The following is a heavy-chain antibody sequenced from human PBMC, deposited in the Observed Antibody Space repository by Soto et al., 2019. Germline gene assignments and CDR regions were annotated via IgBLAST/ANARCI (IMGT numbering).Heavy chain of an antibody. Sequence: EVQLVESGGGLVEPGGSLRLSCVVSGFTFSNAWMRWVRQAPGKGLEWVGRIKSKADGGTPEYAASVEGRFTISRDDSKHTIYLKVDGLKTEDTAVYYCTTGLRWTSTDDYWGQGTLVTVSS. CDR3: TTGLRWTSTDDY. J-gene: IGHJ4*02. D-gene: IGHD4-17*01. V-gene: IGHV3-15*01. CDR1: GFTFSNAW. CDR2: IKSKADGGTP.